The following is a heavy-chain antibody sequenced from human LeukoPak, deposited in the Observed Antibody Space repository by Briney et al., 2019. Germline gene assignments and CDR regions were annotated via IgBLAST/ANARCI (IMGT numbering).Heavy chain of an antibody. CDR3: ARDGNYYDSSGYYRIVDY. Sequence: PGGSLRLSCAASGFTFSSYSMNWVRQAPGKGLEWVAATSTTSGNIYYADSVKGRFTISRDNAKNSLYLQMNSLRAEDTAVYYCARDGNYYDSSGYYRIVDYWGQGTLVTVSS. CDR2: TSTTSGNI. D-gene: IGHD3-22*01. V-gene: IGHV3-21*01. CDR1: GFTFSSYS. J-gene: IGHJ4*02.